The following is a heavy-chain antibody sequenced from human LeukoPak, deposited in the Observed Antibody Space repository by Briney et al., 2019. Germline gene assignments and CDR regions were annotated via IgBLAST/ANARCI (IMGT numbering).Heavy chain of an antibody. CDR1: GITLSNYG. D-gene: IGHD3-16*01. CDR3: ARRVPGPQLGEYVAYYFDH. V-gene: IGHV4-4*09. CDR2: IYSSGTT. J-gene: IGHJ4*02. Sequence: KSGGSLRLSCAVSGITLSNYGMSWVRQAPGKGLEWVGYIYSSGTTKYNPSLKSRATISIDTSKSQLSLSLSSVSAADTAVHYCARRVPGPQLGEYVAYYFDHWGQGTLVTVSS.